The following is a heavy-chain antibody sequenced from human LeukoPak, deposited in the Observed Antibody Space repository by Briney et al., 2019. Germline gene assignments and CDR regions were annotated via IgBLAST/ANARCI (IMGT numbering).Heavy chain of an antibody. J-gene: IGHJ5*02. CDR1: GGSISSYY. CDR3: AREGIAAPQGWFDP. D-gene: IGHD6-6*01. Sequence: SETLSLTCTVSGGSISSYYWSWIRQPPGKGLGWIGYIYYSGSTNYNPSLKSRVTISVDTSKNQFSLKPSSVTAADTAVYYCAREGIAAPQGWFDPWGQGTLVTVSS. CDR2: IYYSGST. V-gene: IGHV4-59*01.